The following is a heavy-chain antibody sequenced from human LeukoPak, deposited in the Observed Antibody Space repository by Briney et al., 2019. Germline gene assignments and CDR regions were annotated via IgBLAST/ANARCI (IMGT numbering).Heavy chain of an antibody. V-gene: IGHV3-64*01. CDR1: GFTFSSYP. CDR2: ILGNGGTT. J-gene: IGHJ4*02. CDR3: TRDGTSGWHFDY. D-gene: IGHD6-19*01. Sequence: GGSLRLSCAASGFTFSSYPMHWVRQAPGKGLEYVSSILGNGGTTSYANSVKGRFTISRDNSRNTPYLQMGSLRADDMAVYYCTRDGTSGWHFDYWGQGTLVTVSS.